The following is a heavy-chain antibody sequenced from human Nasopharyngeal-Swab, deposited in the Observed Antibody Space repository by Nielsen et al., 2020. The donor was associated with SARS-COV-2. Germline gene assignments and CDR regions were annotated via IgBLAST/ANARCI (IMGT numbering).Heavy chain of an antibody. Sequence: WIRQPPGKGLEWIGEINHSGSTNYNPSLRSRVTISVDTSKNQFSLKLSSVTAADTAVYYCARGAPGGGGSEEGAKEEEDGREGGGKG. D-gene: IGHD3-16*01. V-gene: IGHV4-34*01. CDR2: INHSGST. J-gene: IGHJ6*03. CDR3: ARGAPGGGGSEEGAKEEEDGREG.